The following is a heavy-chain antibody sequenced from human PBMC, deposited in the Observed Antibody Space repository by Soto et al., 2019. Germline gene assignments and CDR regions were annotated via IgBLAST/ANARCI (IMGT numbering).Heavy chain of an antibody. CDR1: GYSFANYG. CDR2: ISGYNSNT. D-gene: IGHD1-26*01. CDR3: GRERQWEPVLY. V-gene: IGHV1-18*01. Sequence: ASVKVSCKASGYSFANYGITWVRQAPGQGLEWMGWISGYNSNTNYAQKFEGRVTMTKDTTKSTAYLEVRSLRFDDTAVYYCGRERQWEPVLYWGQGNPVTVSS. J-gene: IGHJ4*02.